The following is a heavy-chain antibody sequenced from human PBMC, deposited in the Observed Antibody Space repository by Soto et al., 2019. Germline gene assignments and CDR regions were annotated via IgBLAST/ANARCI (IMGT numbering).Heavy chain of an antibody. V-gene: IGHV5-51*01. D-gene: IGHD3-22*01. CDR2: IYPGDSAT. CDR3: AKDDNSSDGDAFDI. CDR1: GYSITSYW. J-gene: IGHJ3*02. Sequence: GEFMKISCTGSGYSITSYWICWVREMRGKGLEWMGIIYPGDSATRYSPSFQGHVTISADKSISTAYQQWSKLKALDSGMYYCAKDDNSSDGDAFDIWGQGTMVTVSS.